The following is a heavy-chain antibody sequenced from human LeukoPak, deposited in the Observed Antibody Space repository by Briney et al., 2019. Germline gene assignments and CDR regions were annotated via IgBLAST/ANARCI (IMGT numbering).Heavy chain of an antibody. Sequence: PGGSLRLSCAASGFTFSSYAMSWVRQAPGKGLEWVSGITGSGGSTYYADSVKGRFTISRDNSKNSLYLQMNSLRAEDTAVYYCARERAGDYDFWSGYYYYYMDVWGKGTTVTVSS. CDR2: ITGSGGST. CDR1: GFTFSSYA. J-gene: IGHJ6*03. V-gene: IGHV3-23*01. CDR3: ARERAGDYDFWSGYYYYYMDV. D-gene: IGHD3-3*01.